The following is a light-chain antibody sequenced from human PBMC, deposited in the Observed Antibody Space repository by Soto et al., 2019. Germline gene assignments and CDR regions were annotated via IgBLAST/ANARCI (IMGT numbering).Light chain of an antibody. CDR2: GAS. J-gene: IGKJ2*01. V-gene: IGKV3-20*01. CDR1: QSVSATY. CDR3: QQYVSSPMYT. Sequence: EIVFTQSPGTLSLSPGERATLSCRASQSVSATYLAWYQQKPGQAPRLLIYGASNRATGIPDRFTGSGSGTDFTLTISRLEPEDFAVYFCQQYVSSPMYTFGQGTKVDIK.